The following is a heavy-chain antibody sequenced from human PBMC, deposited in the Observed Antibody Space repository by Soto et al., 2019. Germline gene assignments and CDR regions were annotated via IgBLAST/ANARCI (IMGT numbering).Heavy chain of an antibody. CDR1: GGSISSSNW. Sequence: QVQMQDSGPGLVKPSGALSLTCAVSGGSISSSNWWSWVRQPPGKGLEWIGEIYHSGSTNYNPSLKSRVTISVDKSKNQFSLKLSSVTAADTAVYYCSQRNYYYYYGMDVWGQGTTVTVSS. J-gene: IGHJ6*02. V-gene: IGHV4-4*02. CDR2: IYHSGST. CDR3: SQRNYYYYYGMDV.